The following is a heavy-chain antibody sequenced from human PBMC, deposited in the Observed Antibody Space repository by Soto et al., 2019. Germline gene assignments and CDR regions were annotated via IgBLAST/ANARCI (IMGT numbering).Heavy chain of an antibody. Sequence: KASETLSLTXAVYGGSFSGYYWSWIRQPPGKGLEWIGEINHSGSTNYNPSLKSRVTISVDTSKNQFSLKLSSVTAADTAVYYCAREGGDGFDPWGQGTPVTVSS. CDR1: GGSFSGYY. CDR2: INHSGST. D-gene: IGHD3-16*01. V-gene: IGHV4-34*01. CDR3: AREGGDGFDP. J-gene: IGHJ5*02.